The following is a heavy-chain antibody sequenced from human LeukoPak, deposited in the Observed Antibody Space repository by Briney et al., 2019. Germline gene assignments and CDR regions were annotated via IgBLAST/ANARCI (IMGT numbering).Heavy chain of an antibody. Sequence: GGPLTHSHAASGLTLSSFAMSWVGHAPGKALEWVSATTGRGCSTYYADSVKGPFTISRDNSKNTLYQQMNSLRAGDTAVYYCAKDEQWLAYFDYWGQGTLVTVSS. CDR1: GLTLSSFA. CDR3: AKDEQWLAYFDY. D-gene: IGHD6-19*01. J-gene: IGHJ4*02. CDR2: TTGRGCST. V-gene: IGHV3-23*01.